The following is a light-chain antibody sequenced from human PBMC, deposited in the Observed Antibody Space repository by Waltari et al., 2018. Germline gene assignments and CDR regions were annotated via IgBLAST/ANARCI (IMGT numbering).Light chain of an antibody. J-gene: IGKJ1*01. CDR3: QQASSFPRT. V-gene: IGKV1-12*01. CDR2: VAS. Sequence: DIQMTQSPLFVSASVGDRVTITCRASQDVASWLAWYQQKPGRPPKFLVYVASILQSGVPSRFSGSGYGTNFTLTINGLQAEDFATYFCQQASSFPRTFGQGTQVDIK. CDR1: QDVASW.